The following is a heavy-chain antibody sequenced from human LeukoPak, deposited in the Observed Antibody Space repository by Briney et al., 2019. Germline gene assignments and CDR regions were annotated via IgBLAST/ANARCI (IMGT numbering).Heavy chain of an antibody. V-gene: IGHV4-38-2*01. CDR3: SRRKVIIIPDYFDH. CDR2: INHSGST. Sequence: PSETLSLTCGVSGYSISSGYYWGCIRQSPGKGLEWIGSINHSGSTQYNPSLKNRVTISVDSSKNQFFLKLSSVTAADTAVYFCSRRKVIIIPDYFDHWGQGTLVTVSS. CDR1: GYSISSGYY. J-gene: IGHJ4*02. D-gene: IGHD3-3*01.